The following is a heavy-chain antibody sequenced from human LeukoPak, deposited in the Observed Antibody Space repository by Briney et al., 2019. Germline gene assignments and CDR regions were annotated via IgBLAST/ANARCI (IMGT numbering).Heavy chain of an antibody. CDR1: GFTFSSYA. D-gene: IGHD6-19*01. CDR3: AKVPSSGWSWYWFDP. V-gene: IGHV3-23*01. Sequence: GGSLRLSCAASGFTFSSYAMSWVRQAPGKGLEWVSAISGSGGSTYYADSVKGRFTISRDNSKNTLYLQMNSLRAEDTAVYYCAKVPSSGWSWYWFDPWGQGTLVIFSS. J-gene: IGHJ5*02. CDR2: ISGSGGST.